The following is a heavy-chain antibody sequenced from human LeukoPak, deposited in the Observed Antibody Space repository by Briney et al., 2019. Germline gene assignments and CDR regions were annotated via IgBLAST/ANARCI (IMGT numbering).Heavy chain of an antibody. CDR3: AKSGIQAMVKYYFDY. CDR2: ISYDGSNK. Sequence: GGSLRLSCAASGFTFSSYGMHWVRQAPGKGLEWVAVISYDGSNKYYADSVKGRFTISRDNSKNTLYLQMNSLTAEDTAVYYCAKSGIQAMVKYYFDYWGQGTLVTVSS. V-gene: IGHV3-30*18. CDR1: GFTFSSYG. J-gene: IGHJ4*02. D-gene: IGHD5-18*01.